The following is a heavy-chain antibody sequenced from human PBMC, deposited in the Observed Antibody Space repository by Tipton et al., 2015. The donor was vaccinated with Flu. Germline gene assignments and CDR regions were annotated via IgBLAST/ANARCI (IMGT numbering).Heavy chain of an antibody. D-gene: IGHD1-1*01. CDR3: ARVWSSFVATASLDY. CDR1: GASISSESYY. Sequence: TLSLTCTVSGASISSESYYWGWIRQPPGKGLEWIGNIYHSGSTNYNPSLKSRVTISLDKSKNQFSLNLSSVTAADTAVYYCARVWSSFVATASLDYWGRGTLVTVSS. V-gene: IGHV4-39*07. CDR2: IYHSGST. J-gene: IGHJ4*02.